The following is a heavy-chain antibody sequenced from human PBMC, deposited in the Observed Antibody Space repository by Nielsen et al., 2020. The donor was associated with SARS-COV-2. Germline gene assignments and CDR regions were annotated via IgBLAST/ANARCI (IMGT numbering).Heavy chain of an antibody. V-gene: IGHV4-30-2*01. J-gene: IGHJ4*02. CDR2: IYHSGST. Sequence: WIRQPPGKGLGWIGYIYHSGSTYYNPSLKSRVTISVDRSKNQFSLKLSSVTAADTAVYYCARAIVVVRGVIITQYHYYFDYWGQGTLVTVSS. D-gene: IGHD3-10*01. CDR3: ARAIVVVRGVIITQYHYYFDY.